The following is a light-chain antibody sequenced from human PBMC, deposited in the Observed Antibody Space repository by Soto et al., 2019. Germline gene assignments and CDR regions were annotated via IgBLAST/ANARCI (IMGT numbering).Light chain of an antibody. CDR2: GAS. CDR3: QQYGSSPTWT. Sequence: EVLLTQSPGTLSLSPGERATLSCGARQSLSSKYLAWYQQRPRQAPRLLIYGASSRAAGIPDRFSGSGSGTDFTLPISRLETEDFAAYYCQQYGSSPTWTFGHGTQVDI. V-gene: IGKV3-20*01. J-gene: IGKJ1*01. CDR1: QSLSSKY.